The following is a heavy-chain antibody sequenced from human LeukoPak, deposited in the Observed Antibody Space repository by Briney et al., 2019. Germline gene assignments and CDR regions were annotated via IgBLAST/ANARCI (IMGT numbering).Heavy chain of an antibody. CDR2: ISSSSSYI. CDR3: ARDGYSGYGFDY. V-gene: IGHV3-21*01. D-gene: IGHD5-12*01. J-gene: IGHJ4*02. CDR1: EFTFSSYS. Sequence: GGSLRLSCAASEFTFSSYSMNWVRQAPGKGLKWVSSISSSSSYIYYADSVKGRFTISRDNAKNSLYLQMNSLRAEDTAVCYCARDGYSGYGFDYWGQGTLVTVSS.